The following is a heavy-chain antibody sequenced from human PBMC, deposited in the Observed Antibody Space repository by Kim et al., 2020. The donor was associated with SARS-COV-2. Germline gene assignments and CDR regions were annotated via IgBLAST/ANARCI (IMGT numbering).Heavy chain of an antibody. CDR2: INADNGNT. CDR1: GYTFTSYG. Sequence: ASVKVSCKASGYTFTSYGIHWVRQAPGQRLEWMGWINADNGNTKYSQKLQGRVTITTDTSTSTAFMELSSLRSEDTAVYYCAREGAGGAGLTHYCGQGTL. V-gene: IGHV1-3*01. J-gene: IGHJ4*02. CDR3: AREGAGGAGLTHY. D-gene: IGHD6-13*01.